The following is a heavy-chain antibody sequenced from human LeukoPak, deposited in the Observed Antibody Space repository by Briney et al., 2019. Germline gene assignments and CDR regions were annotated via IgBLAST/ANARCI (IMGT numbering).Heavy chain of an antibody. Sequence: GGSLRLSCAASGFTFSSYGMHWVRQAPGKGLEWVAFIRYDGSNKYYADSVKGRFTISRDNSKNTLYLQMNSLRAEDTAVYYCAKSPGYSSSWADYWGQGTLVTVSS. J-gene: IGHJ4*02. D-gene: IGHD6-13*01. CDR3: AKSPGYSSSWADY. V-gene: IGHV3-30*02. CDR1: GFTFSSYG. CDR2: IRYDGSNK.